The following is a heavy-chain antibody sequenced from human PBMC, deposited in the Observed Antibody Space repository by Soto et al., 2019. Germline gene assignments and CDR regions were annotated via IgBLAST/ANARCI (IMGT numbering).Heavy chain of an antibody. CDR1: EFSFSAYG. J-gene: IGHJ6*03. CDR3: ARRKPVTTGHYSYYIDV. V-gene: IGHV3-30*03. Sequence: QVQLVESGGGVVRPGRSLRLSCVASEFSFSAYGMHWVRLAPGKGLQWVAVISYDGNDKYYADSVKGRFTISRDDSKNTLYLQMNSLRREDTAIYYCARRKPVTTGHYSYYIDVWGKGTTVTVSS. CDR2: ISYDGNDK. D-gene: IGHD4-17*01.